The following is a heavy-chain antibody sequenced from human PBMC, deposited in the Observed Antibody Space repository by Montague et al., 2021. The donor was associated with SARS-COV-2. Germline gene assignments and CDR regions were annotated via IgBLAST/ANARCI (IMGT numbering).Heavy chain of an antibody. CDR1: GGSIGAYY. Sequence: SETLSLTCTASGGSIGAYYWSWIRQPPGKGLEWIGYIDNSGSTSHNPSLESRVTMSVDTSKNQFSLKLNSVTAADTAVYYCARHGGNDAFDIWGRGTMVTVSS. D-gene: IGHD4-23*01. CDR3: ARHGGNDAFDI. V-gene: IGHV4-59*01. J-gene: IGHJ3*02. CDR2: IDNSGST.